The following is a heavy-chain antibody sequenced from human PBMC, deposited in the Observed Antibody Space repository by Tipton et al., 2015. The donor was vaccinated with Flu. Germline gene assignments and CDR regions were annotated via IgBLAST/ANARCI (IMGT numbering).Heavy chain of an antibody. CDR3: ASGSGWFNGYYYYGMDV. J-gene: IGHJ6*02. CDR2: MNPNSGNT. Sequence: QLVQSGAEVKKPGASVKVSCKASGYTFTSYDINWVRQATGQGLEWMGWMNPNSGNTGYAQKFQGRVTMTRTTSISTAYMELSSLRSEDTAVYYCASGSGWFNGYYYYGMDVWGQGTTVTVSS. CDR1: GYTFTSYD. V-gene: IGHV1-8*01. D-gene: IGHD6-19*01.